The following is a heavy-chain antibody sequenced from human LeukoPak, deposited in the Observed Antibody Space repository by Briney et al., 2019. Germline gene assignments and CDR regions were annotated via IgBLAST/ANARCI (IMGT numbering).Heavy chain of an antibody. CDR3: ARGAGDYDFWGGYYVYYYYYGMDV. CDR2: ISAYNGNT. Sequence: ASVKVSCKASGYTFTSYGISWVRQAPGQGLEWMGWISAYNGNTNYAQKLQGRVTMTTDTSTSTAYMELRSLRSDDTAVYYCARGAGDYDFWGGYYVYYYYYGMDVWGQGTTVTVSS. V-gene: IGHV1-18*01. CDR1: GYTFTSYG. D-gene: IGHD3-3*01. J-gene: IGHJ6*02.